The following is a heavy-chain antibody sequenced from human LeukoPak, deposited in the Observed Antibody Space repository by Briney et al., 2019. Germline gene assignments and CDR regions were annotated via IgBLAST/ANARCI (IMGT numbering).Heavy chain of an antibody. D-gene: IGHD1-26*01. J-gene: IGHJ5*02. V-gene: IGHV1-69*05. CDR1: GGTFSSYA. CDR3: ARDGGSYRWFDP. Sequence: GASVKVSCKASGGTFSSYAISWVRQAPGQGLEWMGGIIPILGTANYAQKFQGRVTITTDESTSTAYMELSSLRSEDTAVYYCARDGGSYRWFDPWGQGTLVTVSS. CDR2: IIPILGTA.